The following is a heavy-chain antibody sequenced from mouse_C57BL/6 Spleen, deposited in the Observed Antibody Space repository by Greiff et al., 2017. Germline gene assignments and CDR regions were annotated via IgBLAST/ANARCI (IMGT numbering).Heavy chain of an antibody. CDR3: ARMKVYYSKYFDV. CDR2: INPSNGGT. J-gene: IGHJ1*03. D-gene: IGHD2-5*01. V-gene: IGHV1-53*01. CDR1: GYTFTSYW. Sequence: QVQLQQPGTELVKPGASVKLSCKASGYTFTSYWMHWVKQRPGQGLEWIGNINPSNGGTNYNEKFKSKATLTVDKASSTAYMQLSILTSEDSAVYYCARMKVYYSKYFDVWGTGTTVTVSS.